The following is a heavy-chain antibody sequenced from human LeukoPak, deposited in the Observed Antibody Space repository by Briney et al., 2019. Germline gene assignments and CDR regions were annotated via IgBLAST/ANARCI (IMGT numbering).Heavy chain of an antibody. J-gene: IGHJ4*02. Sequence: SETLSLTCTVSGGSISSYYWNWIRQPPGKGLEWIGYIYYSGSTNYNPSLKSRVTISVDTSKNQFSLKLSSVTAADTAVYYCAREGGIAVADYYFDYWGQGTLVTVSS. CDR1: GGSISSYY. CDR2: IYYSGST. V-gene: IGHV4-59*12. D-gene: IGHD6-19*01. CDR3: AREGGIAVADYYFDY.